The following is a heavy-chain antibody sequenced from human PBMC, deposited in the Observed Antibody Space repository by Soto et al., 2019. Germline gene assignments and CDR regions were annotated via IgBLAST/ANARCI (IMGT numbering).Heavy chain of an antibody. Sequence: PSETLSLTCTVSGGSISSSSYYWGWIRQPPGKGLEWIGSIYYSGSTYYNPSLKSRVTISVDTSKNQFSLKLSSVTAADTAVYYCAREYYDILTGPCFDYWGQGTLVTVS. D-gene: IGHD3-9*01. CDR1: GGSISSSSYY. J-gene: IGHJ4*02. CDR2: IYYSGST. CDR3: AREYYDILTGPCFDY. V-gene: IGHV4-39*02.